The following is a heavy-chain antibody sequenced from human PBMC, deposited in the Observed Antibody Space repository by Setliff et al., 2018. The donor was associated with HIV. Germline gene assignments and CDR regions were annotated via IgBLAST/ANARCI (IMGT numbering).Heavy chain of an antibody. CDR1: GGTFSSYA. D-gene: IGHD6-19*01. CDR2: IIPIFGTA. CDR3: ARDNPTSISSGWYGWRYYYYMDV. J-gene: IGHJ6*03. Sequence: SVKVSCKASGGTFSSYAISWVRQAPGQGLEWMGGIIPIFGTANYAQKFRGRVTITADESTSTAYMELSSLRSEDTAVYYCARDNPTSISSGWYGWRYYYYMDVWGKGTTVTVSS. V-gene: IGHV1-69*13.